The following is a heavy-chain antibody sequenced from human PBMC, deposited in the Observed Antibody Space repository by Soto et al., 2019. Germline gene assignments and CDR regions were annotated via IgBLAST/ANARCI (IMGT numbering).Heavy chain of an antibody. J-gene: IGHJ5*02. V-gene: IGHV1-8*01. CDR2: MNPGSGDT. CDR3: ARMATFGSLNWFDP. Sequence: GASVKVSCKASGYSFTNNYVSWVLQATGQGLEWMGWMNPGSGDTGYAQKFQGRVTMTRDISTATAYMELSSLRSDDTATYYCARMATFGSLNWFDPWGQGTLVTVSS. D-gene: IGHD3-16*01. CDR1: GYSFTNNY.